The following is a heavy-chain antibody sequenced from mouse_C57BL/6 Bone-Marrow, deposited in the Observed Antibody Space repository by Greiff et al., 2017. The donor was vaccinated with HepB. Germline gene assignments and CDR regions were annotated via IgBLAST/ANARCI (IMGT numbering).Heavy chain of an antibody. J-gene: IGHJ2*01. CDR2: IYPRSGNT. CDR1: GYTFTSYG. V-gene: IGHV1-81*01. CDR3: ARYGNYDY. Sequence: VQVVESGAELARPGASVKLSCKASGYTFTSYGISWVKQRTGQGLEWIGEIYPRSGNTYYNEKFKGKATLTADQSSSPAYMELRSLTSADSSVYFCARYGNYDYWGQGTTLTVSS. D-gene: IGHD2-1*01.